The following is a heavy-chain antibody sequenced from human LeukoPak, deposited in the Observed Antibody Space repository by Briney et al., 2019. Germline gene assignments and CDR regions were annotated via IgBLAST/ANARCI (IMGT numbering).Heavy chain of an antibody. J-gene: IGHJ4*02. Sequence: GGSLRLSCAASGFTFSSYWMHWVRQAPGKGLVWVSRINSDGSTTDYADSVKGRFIISRDNAKNTLYLQMNSLRAEDTAVYYCARDPRGGTLDYWGQGTLVTVSS. CDR3: ARDPRGGTLDY. V-gene: IGHV3-74*01. CDR2: INSDGSTT. CDR1: GFTFSSYW. D-gene: IGHD3-10*01.